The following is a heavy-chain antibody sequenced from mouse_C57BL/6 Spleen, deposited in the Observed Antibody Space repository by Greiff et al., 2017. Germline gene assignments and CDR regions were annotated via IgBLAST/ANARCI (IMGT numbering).Heavy chain of an antibody. CDR2: IDPSDSYT. D-gene: IGHD2-3*01. CDR3: ARKDGYYAMDY. J-gene: IGHJ4*01. V-gene: IGHV1-69*01. CDR1: GYTFTSYW. Sequence: VQLQQSGAELVMPGASVKLSCKASGYTFTSYWMHWVKQRPGQGLEWIGEIDPSDSYTNYNQKFKGKSTLTVDKSSSPAYMQLSSLTSEDSAVYYCARKDGYYAMDYWGQGTSVTVSS.